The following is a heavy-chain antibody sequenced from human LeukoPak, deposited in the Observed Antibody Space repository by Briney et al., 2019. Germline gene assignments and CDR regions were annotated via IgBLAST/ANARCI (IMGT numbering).Heavy chain of an antibody. Sequence: PSETLSLTCAVYGGSFSGYYWSWIRQPPGKGLEWIGEINHSGSTNYNPSLKSRVTISVDTSKNQFSLKLSSVTAADTAVYYCARGRGPTIFGVVIIRAYYFDYWGQGTLVTVSS. CDR2: INHSGST. CDR1: GGSFSGYY. CDR3: ARGRGPTIFGVVIIRAYYFDY. D-gene: IGHD3-3*01. J-gene: IGHJ4*02. V-gene: IGHV4-34*01.